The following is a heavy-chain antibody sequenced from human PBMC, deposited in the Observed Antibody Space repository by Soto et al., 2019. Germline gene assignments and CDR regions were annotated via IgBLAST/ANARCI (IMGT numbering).Heavy chain of an antibody. V-gene: IGHV4-59*01. J-gene: IGHJ6*02. CDR1: GGSISSYY. CDR2: IYYSGST. Sequence: SETLSLTCTVSGGSISSYYWSWIRQPPGKGLEWIGYIYYSGSTNYNPSLKSRVTISVDTSKNQFSPKLSSVTAADTAVYYCARAGHCSSTSCRWDYYYYYGMDVWGQGTTVTVSS. CDR3: ARAGHCSSTSCRWDYYYYYGMDV. D-gene: IGHD2-2*01.